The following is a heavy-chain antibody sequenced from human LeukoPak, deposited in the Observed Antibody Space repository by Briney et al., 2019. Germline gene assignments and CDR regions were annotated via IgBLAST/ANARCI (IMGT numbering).Heavy chain of an antibody. CDR1: GGSFSGYY. V-gene: IGHV4-34*01. J-gene: IGHJ5*02. Sequence: PSETLSLTCAVYGGSFSGYYWSWIRQPPGKGLEWIGEINHSGSTYYNPSLKSRVTISVDTSKNQFSLKLSSVTAADTAVYYCARVRGILWWSNTSSRSGFDPWGQGTLVTVSS. D-gene: IGHD2-21*01. CDR3: ARVRGILWWSNTSSRSGFDP. CDR2: INHSGST.